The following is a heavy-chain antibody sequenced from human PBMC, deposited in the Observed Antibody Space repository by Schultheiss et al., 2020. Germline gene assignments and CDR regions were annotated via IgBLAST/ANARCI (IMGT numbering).Heavy chain of an antibody. CDR3: SSRTSRPQSFFMDV. CDR2: INHSGST. J-gene: IGHJ6*03. V-gene: IGHV4-34*09. CDR1: GGSFSGYY. D-gene: IGHD1-14*01. Sequence: SQPLSLTCAVYGGSFSGYYWSWIRQPPGKGLEWIGEINHSGSTNYNPSLESRVSISLDTWQNQFSLKLTSVTAADTAVYYCSSRTSRPQSFFMDVWDKGTPVTVAS.